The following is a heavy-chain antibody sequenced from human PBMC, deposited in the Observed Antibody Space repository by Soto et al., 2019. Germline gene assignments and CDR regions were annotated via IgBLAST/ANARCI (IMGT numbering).Heavy chain of an antibody. J-gene: IGHJ4*02. CDR2: ISYDGRVK. V-gene: IGHV3-30*04. Sequence: QVQLVESGGGVVQPGRSLSLSCAASGFTFSDYPMHWFRQAPGKGLEWVAVISYDGRVKYYVDSVKGRFTISRDDSKNTLYLQMNSLRVDDTAGYYFARDFIVGATDYFDYWGQGTLVTVSS. CDR3: ARDFIVGATDYFDY. D-gene: IGHD1-26*01. CDR1: GFTFSDYP.